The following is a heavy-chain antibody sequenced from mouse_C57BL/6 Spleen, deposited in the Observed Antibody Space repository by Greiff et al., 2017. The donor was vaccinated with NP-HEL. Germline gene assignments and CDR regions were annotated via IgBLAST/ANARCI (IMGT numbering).Heavy chain of an antibody. CDR1: GYTFTSYG. D-gene: IGHD3-2*02. J-gene: IGHJ2*01. Sequence: VQLQQSGAELARPGASVKLSCKASGYTFTSYGISWVKQRPGQGLEWIGEIYPRSGNTYYNEKFKGKATLTADKSSSTAYMQLCSLTSEDAAVYFCARQTAHAFDYWGQGTTLTVSS. CDR3: ARQTAHAFDY. CDR2: IYPRSGNT. V-gene: IGHV1-81*01.